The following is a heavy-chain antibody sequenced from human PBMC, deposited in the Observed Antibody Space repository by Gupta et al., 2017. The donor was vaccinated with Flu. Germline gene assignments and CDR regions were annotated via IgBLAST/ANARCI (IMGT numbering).Heavy chain of an antibody. D-gene: IGHD6-13*01. CDR1: GFSLSTSGVG. V-gene: IGHV2-5*02. CDR3: AHRRDGSSWYSTGIFDF. CDR2: IYWDDDK. J-gene: IGHJ4*02. Sequence: QITLKESGPTLVKPTQTLTLTCTFSGFSLSTSGVGVGWIRQPPGKALEWLALIYWDDDKRYSPSLKSRLTITKDTSKNQVVLTMTNMDPVDTATYYCAHRRDGSSWYSTGIFDFWGQGTLVTVSS.